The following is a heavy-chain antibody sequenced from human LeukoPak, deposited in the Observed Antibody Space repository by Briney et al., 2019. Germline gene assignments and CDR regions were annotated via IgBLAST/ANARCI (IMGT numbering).Heavy chain of an antibody. D-gene: IGHD3-22*01. CDR1: GYTFTSYG. CDR2: ISAYNGNT. CDR3: ARDYDSSGYYYGGDY. V-gene: IGHV1-18*01. Sequence: ASVKVSCKASGYTFTSYGISWVRQAPGQGLEWMGWISAYNGNTNYAQKLQGRVTMTTDTSTSKAYMELRRLRSDDTAGYYCARDYDSSGYYYGGDYWGQGTLVTVSS. J-gene: IGHJ4*02.